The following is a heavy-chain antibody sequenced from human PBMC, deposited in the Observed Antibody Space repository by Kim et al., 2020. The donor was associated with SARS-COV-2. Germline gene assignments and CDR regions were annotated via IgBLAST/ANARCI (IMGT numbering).Heavy chain of an antibody. CDR3: ARDEYSSGWYGQKYYFDY. V-gene: IGHV4-34*01. D-gene: IGHD6-19*01. CDR2: INHSGST. CDR1: GGSFSGYY. Sequence: SETLSLTCAVYGGSFSGYYWSWIRQPPGKGLEWIGEINHSGSTNYNPSLKSRVTISVDTSKNQFSLKLSSVTAADTAVYYCARDEYSSGWYGQKYYFDYWGQETLVTVSS. J-gene: IGHJ4*02.